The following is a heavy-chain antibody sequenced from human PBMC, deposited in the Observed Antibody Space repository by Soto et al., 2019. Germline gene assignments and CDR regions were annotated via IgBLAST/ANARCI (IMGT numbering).Heavy chain of an antibody. CDR1: GFTFDDYA. CDR3: AKALANYYDSSGYPD. V-gene: IGHV3-9*01. D-gene: IGHD3-22*01. CDR2: ISWNSGSI. Sequence: RLSCAASGFTFDDYAMHWVRQAPGKGLEWVSGISWNSGSIGYADSVKGRFTISRDNAKNSLYLQMNSLRAEDTALYYCAKALANYYDSSGYPDWGQGTLVTVSS. J-gene: IGHJ4*02.